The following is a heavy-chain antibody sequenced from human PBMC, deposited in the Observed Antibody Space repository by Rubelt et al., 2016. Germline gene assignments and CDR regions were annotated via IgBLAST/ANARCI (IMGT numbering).Heavy chain of an antibody. Sequence: GWIRQPPGKGLEWIGSIYYSGTTYYNPSLKRRVTISLDTSKNPFSLKLSSVTAADTAVYYCARGNYYYGMDVWGQGTTVTVSS. V-gene: IGHV4-39*01. CDR2: IYYSGTT. J-gene: IGHJ6*02. CDR3: ARGNYYYGMDV. D-gene: IGHD3-10*01.